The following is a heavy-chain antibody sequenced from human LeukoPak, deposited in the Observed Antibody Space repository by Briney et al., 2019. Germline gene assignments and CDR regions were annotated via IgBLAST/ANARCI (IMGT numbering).Heavy chain of an antibody. CDR3: ARFRISNWNDGSYFDY. CDR1: GYSFTSYW. CDR2: IYPGDSDT. Sequence: GESLKISCKGSGYSFTSYWIGWVRQMPGKGLEWMGIIYPGDSDTRYSPSSQGQVTISADKSISTAYLQWSSLKASDTAMYYCARFRISNWNDGSYFDYWGQGTLVTVSS. J-gene: IGHJ4*02. D-gene: IGHD1-20*01. V-gene: IGHV5-51*01.